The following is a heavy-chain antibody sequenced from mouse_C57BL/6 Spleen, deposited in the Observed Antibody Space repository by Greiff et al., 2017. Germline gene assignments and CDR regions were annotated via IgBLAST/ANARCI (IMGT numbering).Heavy chain of an antibody. Sequence: VQLQQSAAELVRPGASVKLSCTASGFNIKDDYMHWVKQRPEQGLEWIGWIDPENGDTEYASKFQGKATITADTSSNTAYLQLSSLTSEDTAVYYCTSYYGSSPGWGQGTTLTVSS. CDR1: GFNIKDDY. D-gene: IGHD1-1*01. V-gene: IGHV14-4*01. CDR3: TSYYGSSPG. J-gene: IGHJ2*01. CDR2: IDPENGDT.